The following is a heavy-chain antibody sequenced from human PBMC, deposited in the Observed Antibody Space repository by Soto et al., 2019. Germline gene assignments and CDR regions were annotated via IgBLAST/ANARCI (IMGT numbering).Heavy chain of an antibody. CDR3: ARRLNSGYYGTIDY. V-gene: IGHV4-39*01. Sequence: QLQLQESGPGLVKPSETLSLTCTVSGGSISSSSYYWGWIRQPPGKGLEWIGSIYYSGSTYYNPSLKSRVTISVDTSKNQFSLKLSSVTAADTAVYYCARRLNSGYYGTIDYWGQGTLVTVSS. CDR1: GGSISSSSYY. CDR2: IYYSGST. J-gene: IGHJ4*02. D-gene: IGHD5-12*01.